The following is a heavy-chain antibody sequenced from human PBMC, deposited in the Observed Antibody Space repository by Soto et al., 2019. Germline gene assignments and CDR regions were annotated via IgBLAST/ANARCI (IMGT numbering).Heavy chain of an antibody. D-gene: IGHD3-22*01. J-gene: IGHJ4*02. CDR2: IYYSGST. Sequence: SETLSLTCTVSGGSISSGDYYWSWIRQPPGKGLEWIGYIYYSGSTYYNPSLKSRVTISVDTSKNQFSLKLSSVTAADTAVYYRARVLIVVVTPEVFDYWGQGTLVTVSS. V-gene: IGHV4-30-4*01. CDR3: ARVLIVVVTPEVFDY. CDR1: GGSISSGDYY.